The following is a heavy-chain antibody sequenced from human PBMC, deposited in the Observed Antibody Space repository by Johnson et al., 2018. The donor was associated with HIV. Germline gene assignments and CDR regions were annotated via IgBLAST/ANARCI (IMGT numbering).Heavy chain of an antibody. CDR1: GFTVSSNY. CDR3: AKDRLFGFRNDAFDI. CDR2: IYSGGNT. D-gene: IGHD3-10*01. Sequence: MQLVESGGGLVQPGGSLRLSCAASGFTVSSNYMSWVRQAPGKGLEWVSVIYSGGNTHYADSVKGRFTISRDNSKNTLYLQRNSLRAEDTAVYYCAKDRLFGFRNDAFDIWGQGTMVTVSS. J-gene: IGHJ3*02. V-gene: IGHV3-66*02.